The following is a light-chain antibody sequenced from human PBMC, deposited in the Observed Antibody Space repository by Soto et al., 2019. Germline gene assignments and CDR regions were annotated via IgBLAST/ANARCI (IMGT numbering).Light chain of an antibody. J-gene: IGLJ1*01. CDR3: SSYTSSSTLYV. Sequence: QSVLTQPASVSGSPGQSITISCTGTSSDFGGYNYVSWYQQHPGKAPKLMIYDVSNRPSGVSNRFSGSKPGNTASLTISGLQAEDEADYYCSSYTSSSTLYVFGTGTKVTVL. V-gene: IGLV2-14*01. CDR2: DVS. CDR1: SSDFGGYNY.